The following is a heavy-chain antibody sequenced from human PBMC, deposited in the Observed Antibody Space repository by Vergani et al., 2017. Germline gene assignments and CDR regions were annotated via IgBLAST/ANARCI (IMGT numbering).Heavy chain of an antibody. V-gene: IGHV1-69*01. CDR2: ITPFFSTA. CDR3: ARVSRDGYNSDYYGMDV. CDR1: GGTFSSYA. J-gene: IGHJ6*02. Sequence: QVHLVQSGAEVKKPGSSVKVSCKASGGTFSSYAINWVRQAPGQGLEWMGGITPFFSTANYAQKFQGRVTITADESTTTVYMELSSLRSEDTAMYYCARVSRDGYNSDYYGMDVWGQGTTVTVSS. D-gene: IGHD5-24*01.